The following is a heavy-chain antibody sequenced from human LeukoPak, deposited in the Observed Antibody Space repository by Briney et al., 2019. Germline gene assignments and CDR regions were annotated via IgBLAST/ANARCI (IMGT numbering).Heavy chain of an antibody. D-gene: IGHD3-10*01. CDR2: IYSGGST. CDR3: ATTSHGVRGARTSPNYGMDV. Sequence: PGGSLRLSCAASGFTVSSNYKSWVRQAPGKGLEWVSVIYSGGSTYYADSVKGRFTISRDNSKNTLYLQMNSLRAEDTAVYYCATTSHGVRGARTSPNYGMDVWGQGTTVTVSS. V-gene: IGHV3-53*05. J-gene: IGHJ6*02. CDR1: GFTVSSNY.